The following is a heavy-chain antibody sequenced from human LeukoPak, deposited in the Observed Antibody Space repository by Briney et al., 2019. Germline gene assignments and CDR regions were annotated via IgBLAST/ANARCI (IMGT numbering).Heavy chain of an antibody. D-gene: IGHD2-15*01. CDR3: ARSSSIVVVVAALSS. V-gene: IGHV1-2*02. CDR1: GYTFTSYY. CDR2: INPNSGGT. J-gene: IGHJ4*02. Sequence: GASVKVSCKASGYTFTSYYMHWVRQAPGQGLEWMGWINPNSGGTNYAQKFQGRVTMTRDTSISTAYMELSRLRSDDTAVYYCARSSSIVVVVAALSSWGQGTLVTVSS.